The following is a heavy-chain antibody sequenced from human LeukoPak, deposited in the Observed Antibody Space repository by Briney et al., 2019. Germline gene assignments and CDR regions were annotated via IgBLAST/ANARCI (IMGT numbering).Heavy chain of an antibody. V-gene: IGHV4-34*01. CDR1: GGSFSGYY. CDR3: ARGLWWLRYYFDY. Sequence: SETLSLTCAVYGGSFSGYYWSWIRQPPGKGLEWIGEINHSGSTNYNPSLESRVTISVDTSKNQFSLKLSSVTAADTAVYYCARGLWWLRYYFDYWGQGTLVTVSS. J-gene: IGHJ4*02. D-gene: IGHD5-12*01. CDR2: INHSGST.